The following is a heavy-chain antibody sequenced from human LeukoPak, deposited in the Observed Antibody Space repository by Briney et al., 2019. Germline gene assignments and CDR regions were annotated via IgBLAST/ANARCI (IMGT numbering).Heavy chain of an antibody. D-gene: IGHD3-10*01. CDR2: IYPGDSDT. CDR1: GYSFTSYW. J-gene: IGHJ4*02. CDR3: ARRDRFGELLGPFDY. Sequence: GESLKISCKGSGYSFTSYWIGWVRQMPGKGLEWMGIIYPGDSDTRYSPSFQGQVTISADKSISTDYLQWSSLKASDTAMYYCARRDRFGELLGPFDYWGQGTLVTVSS. V-gene: IGHV5-51*01.